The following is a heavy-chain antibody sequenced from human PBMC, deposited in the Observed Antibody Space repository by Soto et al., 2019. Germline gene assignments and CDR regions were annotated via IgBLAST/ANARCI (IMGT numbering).Heavy chain of an antibody. V-gene: IGHV3-66*01. CDR3: AGHDWFDP. J-gene: IGHJ5*02. Sequence: SLRLSCVASGFIVSSNYMSWVRQAPGKGLEWVSVIYTSGRTYYADSVKGRFTISRDNSKNTLYLQMNSLRVEDTAVYYCAGHDWFDPWGQGTLVTVSS. CDR2: IYTSGRT. CDR1: GFIVSSNY.